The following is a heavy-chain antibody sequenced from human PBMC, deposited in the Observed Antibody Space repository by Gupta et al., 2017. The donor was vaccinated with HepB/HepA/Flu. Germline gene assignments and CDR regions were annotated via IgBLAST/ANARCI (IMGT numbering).Heavy chain of an antibody. Sequence: VTISVDTSKNQFSLKLSSVTAADTAVYYCARAWGYGDYDVVLDYWGQGTLVTVSS. D-gene: IGHD4-17*01. V-gene: IGHV4-31*02. J-gene: IGHJ4*02. CDR3: ARAWGYGDYDVVLDY.